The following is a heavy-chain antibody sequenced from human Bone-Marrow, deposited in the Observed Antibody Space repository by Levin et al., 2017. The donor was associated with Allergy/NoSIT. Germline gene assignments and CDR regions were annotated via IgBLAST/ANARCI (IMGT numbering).Heavy chain of an antibody. Sequence: PGGSLRLSCAASGFTFSHYAMHWVRQAPGKGLEWMAVVSSDGNNKYHADSVKGRFTISRDSSKNALYLQMSSLRAEDTAVYYCARSYGGSFSPLDSWGQGTLVTVSS. CDR2: VSSDGNNK. CDR1: GFTFSHYA. CDR3: ARSYGGSFSPLDS. J-gene: IGHJ4*02. V-gene: IGHV3-30-3*01. D-gene: IGHD4-23*01.